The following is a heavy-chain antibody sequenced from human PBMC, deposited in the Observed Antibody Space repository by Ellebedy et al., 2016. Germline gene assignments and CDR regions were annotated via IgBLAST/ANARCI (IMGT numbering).Heavy chain of an antibody. V-gene: IGHV3-21*01. J-gene: IGHJ4*02. Sequence: GGSLRLSXAASGFTFSSYSMNWVRQAPGKGLEWVSSISSSSSYIYYADSVKGRFTISRDNAKNSLYLQMNSLRAEDTAVYYCARVDSTVVADYWGQGTLVTVSS. CDR3: ARVDSTVVADY. D-gene: IGHD4-17*01. CDR2: ISSSSSYI. CDR1: GFTFSSYS.